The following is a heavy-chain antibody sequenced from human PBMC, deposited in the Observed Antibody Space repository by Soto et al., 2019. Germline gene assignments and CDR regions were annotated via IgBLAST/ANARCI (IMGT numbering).Heavy chain of an antibody. J-gene: IGHJ5*02. Sequence: KSSETLSLTCTVSGGSVSSGSYYWSWIRQPPGMGLEWIGYIYYSGSTTYNPSLKSRVTISVDTSKNQFSLKLSSVTAADTAVYYCARVAATMHRKLYNWFDPWGQGTLVTVSS. CDR2: IYYSGST. D-gene: IGHD6-25*01. CDR3: ARVAATMHRKLYNWFDP. CDR1: GGSVSSGSYY. V-gene: IGHV4-61*01.